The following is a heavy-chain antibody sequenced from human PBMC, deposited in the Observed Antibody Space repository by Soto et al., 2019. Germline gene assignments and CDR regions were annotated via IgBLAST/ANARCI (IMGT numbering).Heavy chain of an antibody. CDR1: GGSISRSTYY. CDR2: MYYSGST. V-gene: IGHV4-39*01. J-gene: IGHJ4*02. D-gene: IGHD3-10*01. CDR3: ASLNYYGSGSYYWFEF. Sequence: PSETLSLTCTVSGGSISRSTYYWGWIRQPPGKGLEWIGNMYYSGSTYYNPSLKSRVTISVDTSKNQFSLKLSSVTAADTAVYYCASLNYYGSGSYYWFEFWGQGALVTVSS.